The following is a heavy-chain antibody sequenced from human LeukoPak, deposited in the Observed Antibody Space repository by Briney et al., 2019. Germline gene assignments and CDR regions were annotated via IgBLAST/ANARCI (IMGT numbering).Heavy chain of an antibody. Sequence: GGSLRLSCAASGLTFSSHAMHWVRQAPGQGLAWMGVINPSGGSTTYAQNFQGRVTMTTDTSTSTVYMELSSLRSEDTAVYYCARDRASGSYQVSFCYDLDVWGLGTTVTVSS. D-gene: IGHD3-10*01. J-gene: IGHJ6*02. CDR2: INPSGGST. V-gene: IGHV1-46*01. CDR3: ARDRASGSYQVSFCYDLDV. CDR1: GLTFSSHA.